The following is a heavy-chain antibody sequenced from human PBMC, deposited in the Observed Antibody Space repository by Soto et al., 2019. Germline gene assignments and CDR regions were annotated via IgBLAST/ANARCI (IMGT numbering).Heavy chain of an antibody. CDR3: APTYYYDSSGYPPFDY. Sequence: PGGSLRLSCAASGFTFSSYAMSWVRQAPGKGLEWVSAISGSGGSTYYADSVKGRFTISRDNPKNTLYLQMNSLRAEDTAVYYCAPTYYYDSSGYPPFDYWGQGTLVTVSS. D-gene: IGHD3-22*01. J-gene: IGHJ4*02. CDR2: ISGSGGST. V-gene: IGHV3-23*01. CDR1: GFTFSSYA.